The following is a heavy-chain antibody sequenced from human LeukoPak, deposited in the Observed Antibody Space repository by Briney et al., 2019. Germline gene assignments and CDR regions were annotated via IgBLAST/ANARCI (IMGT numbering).Heavy chain of an antibody. CDR2: INHSGST. CDR3: AGLIAVAGPPTYYYGMDV. V-gene: IGHV4-34*01. J-gene: IGHJ6*02. D-gene: IGHD6-19*01. CDR1: GGSFSGYY. Sequence: SETLSLTCAVYGGSFSGYYWSWIRQPPGKGLEWIGEINHSGSTNYNPSLKSRVTISVDTSKNQFSLKLSSVTAADTAVYYCAGLIAVAGPPTYYYGMDVWGQGTTVTVSS.